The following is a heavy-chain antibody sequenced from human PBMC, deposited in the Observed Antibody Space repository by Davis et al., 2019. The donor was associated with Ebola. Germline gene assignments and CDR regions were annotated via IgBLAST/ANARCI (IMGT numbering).Heavy chain of an antibody. Sequence: SETLSLTCAVYGGSFSGYYWSWIRQPPGKGLEWIGEINHSGSTNYNPSLKSRVTISVDTSKNQFSLKLSSVTAADTAVYYCARWVTYYYDSSGYYPYYYYGMDVWGQGTTVTVSS. CDR3: ARWVTYYYDSSGYYPYYYYGMDV. V-gene: IGHV4-34*01. CDR2: INHSGST. J-gene: IGHJ6*02. D-gene: IGHD3-22*01. CDR1: GGSFSGYY.